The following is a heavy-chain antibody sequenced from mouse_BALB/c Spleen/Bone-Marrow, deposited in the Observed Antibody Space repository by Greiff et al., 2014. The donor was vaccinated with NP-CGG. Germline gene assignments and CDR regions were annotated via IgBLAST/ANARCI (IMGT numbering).Heavy chain of an antibody. CDR2: IRNKANGYTT. Sequence: EVQLVESGGGLVQPGGSLRFSCATSGFTFTDYYMSWVRQPPGKALEWLGFIRNKANGYTTEYSASVKGRFTISRDNSQSILYLQMNTLRAEDSATYYCARDRTTATLYWYFDVWGAGTTVTVSS. CDR3: ARDRTTATLYWYFDV. D-gene: IGHD1-2*01. J-gene: IGHJ1*01. V-gene: IGHV7-3*02. CDR1: GFTFTDYY.